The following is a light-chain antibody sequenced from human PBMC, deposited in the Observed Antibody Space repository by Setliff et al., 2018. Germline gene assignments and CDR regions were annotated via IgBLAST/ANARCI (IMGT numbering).Light chain of an antibody. J-gene: IGLJ2*01. Sequence: QSVLAQPPSVSAAPGQKVTISCSGSSSNIGNNYVSWYQQLPGTAPKLLIYRNNQRPSGVPDRFSGSKSGTSASLAISGLQSEDEADYYCAAWDDSLNVVVFGGGTKVTVL. V-gene: IGLV1-47*01. CDR1: SSNIGNNY. CDR2: RNN. CDR3: AAWDDSLNVVV.